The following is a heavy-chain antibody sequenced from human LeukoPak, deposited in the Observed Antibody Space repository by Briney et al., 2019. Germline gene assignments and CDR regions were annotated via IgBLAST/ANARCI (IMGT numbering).Heavy chain of an antibody. D-gene: IGHD6-6*01. CDR3: VRDKRTTARLGFYNYYGMDV. CDR2: IDHSGST. J-gene: IGHJ6*02. Sequence: SETLSLTCAVYGGSFGVSYWSWVRQPPGKGLEWIGEIDHSGSTNVNPSLKSRVTISVDTSNNQFSLKISSVTAADTGIYYCVRDKRTTARLGFYNYYGMDVWGQGATVTVSS. V-gene: IGHV4-34*01. CDR1: GGSFGVSY.